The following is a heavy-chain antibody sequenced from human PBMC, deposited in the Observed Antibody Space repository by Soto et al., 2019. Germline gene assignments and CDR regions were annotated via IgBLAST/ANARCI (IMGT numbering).Heavy chain of an antibody. CDR3: ARVRGQQLVQYYYYYMDV. V-gene: IGHV4-34*01. D-gene: IGHD6-13*01. J-gene: IGHJ6*03. CDR1: GGSFSGYY. Sequence: SETLSLTCAVYGGSFSGYYWSWIRQPPGKGLEWIGEINHSGSTNYNPSLKSRVTISVDTSKNQFSLKLSSVTAADTAVYYCARVRGQQLVQYYYYYMDVWGKGTTVIVSS. CDR2: INHSGST.